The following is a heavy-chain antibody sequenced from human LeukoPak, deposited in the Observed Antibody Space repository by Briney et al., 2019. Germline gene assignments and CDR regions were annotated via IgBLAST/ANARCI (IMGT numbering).Heavy chain of an antibody. CDR3: ARRGTGIAAAGTDWFDP. CDR1: GYTFTSYY. J-gene: IGHJ5*02. V-gene: IGHV1-46*01. D-gene: IGHD6-13*01. CDR2: INPSGGST. Sequence: ASVKVSCKASGYTFTSYYMHWVRRAPGQGLEWMGIINPSGGSTSYAQKFQGRVTMTRGTSTSTVYMELSSLRSEDTAVYYCARRGTGIAAAGTDWFDPWGQGTLVTVSS.